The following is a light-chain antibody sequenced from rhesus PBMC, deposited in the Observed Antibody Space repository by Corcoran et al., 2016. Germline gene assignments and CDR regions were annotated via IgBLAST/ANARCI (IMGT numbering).Light chain of an antibody. CDR1: QGISNW. Sequence: DIQMAQSPSSLSASVGDRVTITCRASQGISNWLAWYQQKPGKDPKLLNYRASNLETGVPSRFSGSGSGTPFTLTISSLQPEDIATYYCQQHDNSPPSFSQGTKVEIK. V-gene: IGKV1-69*01. J-gene: IGKJ2*01. CDR2: RAS. CDR3: QQHDNSPPS.